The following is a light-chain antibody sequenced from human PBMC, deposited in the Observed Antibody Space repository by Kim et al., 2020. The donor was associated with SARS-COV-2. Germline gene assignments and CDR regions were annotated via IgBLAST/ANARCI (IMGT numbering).Light chain of an antibody. CDR3: QQLDSYPWT. Sequence: ASVGDRVAVTCRASQGINNHLAWYQQKPGKAPKLLIFAASTLQSGVPSRFRGSGSGTEFTLTVSSLQPEDFATYYCQQLDSYPWTFGQGTKVDIK. CDR1: QGINNH. CDR2: AAS. J-gene: IGKJ1*01. V-gene: IGKV1-9*01.